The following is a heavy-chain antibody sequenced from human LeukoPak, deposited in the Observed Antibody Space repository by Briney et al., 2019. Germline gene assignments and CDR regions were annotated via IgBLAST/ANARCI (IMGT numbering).Heavy chain of an antibody. Sequence: GRSLRLSCAASGFTFSSYAMHWVRQAPGQGLEWVAVISYDGSNIYCADSVKGRFTISRDNSKNTLYLQMNSLRDADTAVYYCARDRVRSVVVPAAPQDYWGQGTPVTVYS. CDR1: GFTFSSYA. CDR3: ARDRVRSVVVPAAPQDY. J-gene: IGHJ4*02. V-gene: IGHV3-30*04. D-gene: IGHD2-2*01. CDR2: ISYDGSNI.